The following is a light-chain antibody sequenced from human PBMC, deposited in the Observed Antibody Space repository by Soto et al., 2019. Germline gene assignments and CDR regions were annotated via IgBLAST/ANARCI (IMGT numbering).Light chain of an antibody. J-gene: IGKJ5*01. Sequence: DIQMTQSPASLSASAGDTVTITCRASQSISRWLAWYQQKPGKAPKILISDASILENGVPSRFSGTGSGTEFTLTISNLQPDDFATYFCQQYNSFSLITFGQGTRLEIK. CDR3: QQYNSFSLIT. CDR2: DAS. V-gene: IGKV1-5*01. CDR1: QSISRW.